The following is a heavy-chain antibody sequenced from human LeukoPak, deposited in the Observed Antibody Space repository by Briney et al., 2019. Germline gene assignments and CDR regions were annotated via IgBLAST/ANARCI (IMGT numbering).Heavy chain of an antibody. CDR2: INHSGST. V-gene: IGHV4-34*01. CDR1: GGSFSGYY. Sequence: SETLSLTCAVYGGSFSGYYWSWIRQPPGKGLEWIGEINHSGSTNYNPSLKSRVTISVDTPKNQFSLKLSSVTAADAAVYYCARGARPRYNWNFKWFDPWGQGTLVTVSS. J-gene: IGHJ5*02. CDR3: ARGARPRYNWNFKWFDP. D-gene: IGHD1-7*01.